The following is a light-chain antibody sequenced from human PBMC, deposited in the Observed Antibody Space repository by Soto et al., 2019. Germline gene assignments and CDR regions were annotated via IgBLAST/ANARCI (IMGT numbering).Light chain of an antibody. CDR1: SSDIGAYNS. CDR3: SSYAGNHMLV. CDR2: EGT. V-gene: IGLV2-8*01. J-gene: IGLJ2*01. Sequence: QSALTQPPSASGSPGQSVTISCTGTSSDIGAYNSVSWYQQYPGKAPKLMIYEGTNRPSGVPDRFSGSKSGNTASLTVSGLQAEDEGDYYCSSYAGNHMLVCGGGTKRTVL.